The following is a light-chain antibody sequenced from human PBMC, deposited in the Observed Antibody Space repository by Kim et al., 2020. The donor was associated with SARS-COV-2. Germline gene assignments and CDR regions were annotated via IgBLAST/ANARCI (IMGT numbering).Light chain of an antibody. V-gene: IGLV1-44*01. J-gene: IGLJ2*01. Sequence: PGQRVTISCSGSSSNIGSNTVNWYQQLPGTAPKLLIYSNSQRPSGVPDRFSGSKSGTSASLAISGLQSEDEADYYCAAWDDSLKVVFGGGTQLTVL. CDR3: AAWDDSLKVV. CDR2: SNS. CDR1: SSNIGSNT.